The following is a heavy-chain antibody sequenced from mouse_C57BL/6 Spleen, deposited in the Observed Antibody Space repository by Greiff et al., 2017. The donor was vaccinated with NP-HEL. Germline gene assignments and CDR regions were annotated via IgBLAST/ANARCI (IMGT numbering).Heavy chain of an antibody. CDR1: GYTFTSYW. J-gene: IGHJ4*01. CDR2: IHPNSGST. D-gene: IGHD1-1*01. CDR3: ALTTSHYYAMDY. V-gene: IGHV1-64*01. Sequence: QVQLQQPGAELVKPGASVKLSCKASGYTFTSYWMHWVKQRPGQGLEWIGMIHPNSGSTNYNEKFKSKATLTVDKSSSTAYMQLSSLTSEDSAVYYCALTTSHYYAMDYWGQGTSVTVSS.